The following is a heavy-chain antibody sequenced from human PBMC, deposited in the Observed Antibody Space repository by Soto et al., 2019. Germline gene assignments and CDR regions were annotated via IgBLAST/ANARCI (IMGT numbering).Heavy chain of an antibody. CDR1: GFTFSNYA. V-gene: IGHV3-23*01. Sequence: GGSLRLSCAASGFTFSNYAMSWVRQAPGKGLDWVSTITGSGGTTYYADSVKGRFTISRDNSKNTLYLQMSSLRADDTAVYYCAKEMWYSSGWYYFDYWGQGALVTVS. CDR2: ITGSGGTT. J-gene: IGHJ4*02. CDR3: AKEMWYSSGWYYFDY. D-gene: IGHD6-19*01.